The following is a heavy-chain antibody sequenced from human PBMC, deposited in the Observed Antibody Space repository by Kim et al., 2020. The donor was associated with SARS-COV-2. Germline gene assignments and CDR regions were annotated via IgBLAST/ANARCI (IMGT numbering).Heavy chain of an antibody. CDR1: GFTVNNKY. CDR2: IYGSGNT. V-gene: IGHV3-66*03. CDR3: ARETCDDSGLYYGNWVDP. D-gene: IGHD4-17*01. Sequence: GGSLRLSCAASGFTVNNKYMTWVRQAPTKGLEWVSIIYGSGNTYYADSVKGRFTISRDNSNNTVYLQMNNLRPEDTAVYYCARETCDDSGLYYGNWVDPWGQGTLVTVSS. J-gene: IGHJ5*02.